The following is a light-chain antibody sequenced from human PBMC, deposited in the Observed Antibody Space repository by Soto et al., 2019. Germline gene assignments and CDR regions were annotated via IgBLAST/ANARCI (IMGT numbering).Light chain of an antibody. V-gene: IGKV3-15*01. CDR3: QQYNNCPIT. J-gene: IGKJ5*01. CDR1: QSVSSN. Sequence: EIVMTQSPATLSVSPGERATLSCRASQSVSSNLAWYQQKPGQAPRLLIYGASTSATGIPARFSGSGSGTEFTLTISSLQSEYVAVYYCQQYNNCPITFGQGTRLESK. CDR2: GAS.